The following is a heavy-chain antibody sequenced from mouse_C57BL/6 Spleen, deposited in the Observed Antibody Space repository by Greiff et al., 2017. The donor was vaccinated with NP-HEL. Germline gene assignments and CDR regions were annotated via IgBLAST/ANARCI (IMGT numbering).Heavy chain of an antibody. CDR2: IHPNSGST. D-gene: IGHD6-1*01. V-gene: IGHV1-64*01. CDR1: GYTFTSYW. J-gene: IGHJ3*01. Sequence: VQLQQPGAELVKPGASVKLSCKASGYTFTSYWMHWVKQRPGQGLEWIGMIHPNSGSTNYNEKFKSKATLTVDKSSSTAYMQLSSLTSEDSAVYYCARGGGNHGGFAYWGQGTLVTVSA. CDR3: ARGGGNHGGFAY.